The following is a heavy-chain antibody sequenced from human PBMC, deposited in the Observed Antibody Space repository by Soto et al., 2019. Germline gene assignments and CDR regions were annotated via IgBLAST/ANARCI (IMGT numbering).Heavy chain of an antibody. Sequence: SVKVSCKASGGTFSSYAISWVRQAPGQGLEWMGGIIPIFGTANYAQKFQGRVTITADESTSTAYMELSSLRSEDTAVYYCARAIKIRNIVATTPWGILFDYWGQGTLVTVSS. J-gene: IGHJ4*02. CDR3: ARAIKIRNIVATTPWGILFDY. V-gene: IGHV1-69*13. D-gene: IGHD5-12*01. CDR2: IIPIFGTA. CDR1: GGTFSSYA.